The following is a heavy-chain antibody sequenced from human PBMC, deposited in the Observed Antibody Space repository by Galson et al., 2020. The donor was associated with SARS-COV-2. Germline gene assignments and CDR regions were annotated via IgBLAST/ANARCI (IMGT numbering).Heavy chain of an antibody. Sequence: SLKISCAASGFTFDDYAMHWVRQAPGKGLEWVSGISWNSGSIGYADSVKGRFTISRDNAKNSLYLQMNSLRAEDTALYYCATLMATTPHYYYGMDVGGQGTTVTVSS. CDR2: ISWNSGSI. V-gene: IGHV3-9*01. CDR1: GFTFDDYA. J-gene: IGHJ6*02. CDR3: ATLMATTPHYYYGMDV. D-gene: IGHD1-1*01.